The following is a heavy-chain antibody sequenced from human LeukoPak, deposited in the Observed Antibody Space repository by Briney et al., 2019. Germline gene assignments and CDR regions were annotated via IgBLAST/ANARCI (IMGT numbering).Heavy chain of an antibody. J-gene: IGHJ6*02. D-gene: IGHD3-22*01. V-gene: IGHV3-48*03. CDR1: GFGFGQYE. CDR2: ISVRAGTI. CDR3: AKDFPHYYEVPHGMDV. Sequence: TGGSLRLSCAASGFGFGQYEMNWVRQAPGQGREWIAYISVRAGTIYYGDSAEGRFTISRDDAKNSLYLQMNGLRVEDTAIYYCAKDFPHYYEVPHGMDVWGQGTTVTV.